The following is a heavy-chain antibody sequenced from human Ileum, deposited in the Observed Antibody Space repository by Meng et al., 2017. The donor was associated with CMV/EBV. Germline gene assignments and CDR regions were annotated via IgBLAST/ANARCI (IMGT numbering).Heavy chain of an antibody. Sequence: ESGPGLVKPSQTLSLTCTVSGGSISSGDYYWTWIRQPPGKGLEWIGYIYYSGTTYYNPSLKSRVSISVDTSRNQFSLQLSSVTAADTAVYYCARRSSGLFDYWGQGILVTVSS. CDR1: GGSISSGDYY. V-gene: IGHV4-30-4*08. CDR3: ARRSSGLFDY. CDR2: IYYSGTT. D-gene: IGHD6-13*01. J-gene: IGHJ4*02.